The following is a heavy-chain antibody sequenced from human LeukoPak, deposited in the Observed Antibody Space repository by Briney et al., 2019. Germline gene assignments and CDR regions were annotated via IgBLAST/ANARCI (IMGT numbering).Heavy chain of an antibody. J-gene: IGHJ6*03. CDR2: IKSKTDGGTT. CDR3: ASRNYYGSGSHMDV. D-gene: IGHD3-10*01. V-gene: IGHV3-15*05. Sequence: GGSLRLSCAASGFTFSNAWMSWVRQAPGKGLEWVGRIKSKTDGGTTDYAAPVKGRFTISRDDSKNTLYLQMNSLRAEDTAVYYCASRNYYGSGSHMDVWGKGTTVTVSS. CDR1: GFTFSNAW.